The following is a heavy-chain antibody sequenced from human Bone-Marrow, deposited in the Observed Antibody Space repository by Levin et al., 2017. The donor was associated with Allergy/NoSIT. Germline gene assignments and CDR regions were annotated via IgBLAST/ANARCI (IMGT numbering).Heavy chain of an antibody. CDR3: ARDTRRSLSYYDFWSGHPYFDY. D-gene: IGHD3-3*01. J-gene: IGHJ4*02. CDR2: ISSGSTYT. Sequence: ASVKVSCAASGFSFNNYAMNWVRLTPGKGLEWVSSISSGSTYTYYADSVSGRFIISRDNAKSSLYLQMGSLRAEDTAVYFCARDTRRSLSYYDFWSGHPYFDYWGQGALVTVSS. V-gene: IGHV3-21*01. CDR1: GFSFNNYA.